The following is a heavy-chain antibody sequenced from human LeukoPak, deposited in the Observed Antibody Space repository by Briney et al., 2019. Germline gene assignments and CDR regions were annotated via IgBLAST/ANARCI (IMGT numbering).Heavy chain of an antibody. CDR2: IWYDGSNK. CDR3: ARDQGLALDTGYDEYFDY. Sequence: GGSLRLSCAASGFTFSSFGMHWVLQAPGKGLEWVAVIWYDGSNKYYADSVKGRFTISRDNSKNTLYLQMNSLRAEDTAVYYCARDQGLALDTGYDEYFDYWGQGTLVTVSS. J-gene: IGHJ4*02. V-gene: IGHV3-33*01. D-gene: IGHD5-12*01. CDR1: GFTFSSFG.